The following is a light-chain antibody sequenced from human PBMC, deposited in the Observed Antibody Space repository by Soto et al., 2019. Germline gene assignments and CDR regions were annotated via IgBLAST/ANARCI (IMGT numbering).Light chain of an antibody. CDR3: QQYGSSLLT. V-gene: IGKV3-20*01. J-gene: IGKJ4*01. CDR2: NTS. Sequence: EIMLTQSPGTLSLSPGERATLSCRASQSVSGSFLAWYQQKPGQAPRLLIYNTSSRATGIPDRFSGSGSGTDFTLTISRLELEDFAVYYCQQYGSSLLTFGGGTKVEIK. CDR1: QSVSGSF.